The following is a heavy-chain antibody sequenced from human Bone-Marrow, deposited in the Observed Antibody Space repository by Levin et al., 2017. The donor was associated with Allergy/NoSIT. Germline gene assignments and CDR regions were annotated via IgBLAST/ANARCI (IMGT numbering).Heavy chain of an antibody. CDR2: LKQDGSEK. CDR3: ARDPIYDFWSDAFDI. D-gene: IGHD3-3*01. CDR1: GFTFSSYW. V-gene: IGHV3-7*01. J-gene: IGHJ3*02. Sequence: GESLKISCAASGFTFSSYWMSWVRQAPGKGLEWVANLKQDGSEKYYVDSVKGRFTISRDNAKNSLYLQMNSLRAEDTAVYYCARDPIYDFWSDAFDIWGQGTMVTVSS.